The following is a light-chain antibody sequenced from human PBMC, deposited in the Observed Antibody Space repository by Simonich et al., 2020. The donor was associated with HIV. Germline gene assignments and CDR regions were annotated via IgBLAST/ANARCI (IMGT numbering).Light chain of an antibody. CDR3: ESWDSNSWV. Sequence: QLVLTQSPSASASLGASVKLTCTLSSGHSSYAIAWHQLQPEKGPRYLMKLNSDGSHSKGDGIPDRFSGSSAGAGRYLTISSLQSEDEADYYCESWDSNSWVFGGGTKLTVL. CDR1: SGHSSYA. V-gene: IGLV4-69*01. J-gene: IGLJ3*02. CDR2: LNSDGSH.